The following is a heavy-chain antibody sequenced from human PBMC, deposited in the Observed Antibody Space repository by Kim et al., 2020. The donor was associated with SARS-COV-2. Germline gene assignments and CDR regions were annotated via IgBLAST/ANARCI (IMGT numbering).Heavy chain of an antibody. CDR2: IRQKSKSYSS. D-gene: IGHD2-15*01. CDR3: ARGFCSGDTGYSGDN. J-gene: IGHJ4*02. V-gene: IGHV3-72*01. CDR1: GLSFSDHY. Sequence: GGSLRLSCAVSGLSFSDHYMGWVRQAAGEGLEWVARIRQKSKSYSSEYAASVKGRITISRDDSENSLFLQMNSLKTQDTAVFYCARGFCSGDTGYSGDNWGQGSLLIVS.